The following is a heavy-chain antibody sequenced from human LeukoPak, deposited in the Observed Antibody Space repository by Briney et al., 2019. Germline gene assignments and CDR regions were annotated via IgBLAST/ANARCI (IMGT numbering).Heavy chain of an antibody. V-gene: IGHV3-23*01. D-gene: IGHD1-26*01. J-gene: IGHJ4*02. CDR1: EFSVGSNY. CDR3: AKDRVGAMLYFDS. CDR2: MSGSGGRT. Sequence: GGSLRLSCAASEFSVGSNYMTWVRQAPGKGLEWVSAMSGSGGRTYYADFVKGRFTISRDNSKNTLYLQINSLRAEDTAVYYCAKDRVGAMLYFDSWGQGTLVTVSS.